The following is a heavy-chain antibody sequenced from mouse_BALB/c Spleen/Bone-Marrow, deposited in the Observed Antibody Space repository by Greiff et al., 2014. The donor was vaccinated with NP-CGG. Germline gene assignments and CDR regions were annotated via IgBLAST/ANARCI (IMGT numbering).Heavy chain of an antibody. D-gene: IGHD1-1*01. V-gene: IGHV1-14*01. CDR2: INPYNDGT. J-gene: IGHJ4*01. CDR3: ARGTTTVVPYAMDY. Sequence: VQLKESGPELVKPGASVKMSCKASGYTFTSYVMHWGKQKPGQGLEWIGYINPYNDGTKYNEKFKGKATLTSDKSSSTAYMELSSLTSEDSAVYYCARGTTTVVPYAMDYWGQGTSVTVSS. CDR1: GYTFTSYV.